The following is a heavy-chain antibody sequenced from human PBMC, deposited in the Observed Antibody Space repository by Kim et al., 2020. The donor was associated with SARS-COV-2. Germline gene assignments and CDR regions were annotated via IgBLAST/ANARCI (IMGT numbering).Heavy chain of an antibody. D-gene: IGHD7-27*01. V-gene: IGHV1-24*01. Sequence: ASVKVSCKVSGYTLTELSMHWVRQAPGKGLEWMGGFDPEDGETIYAQKFQGRVTMTEDTSTDTAYMELSSLRSEDTAVYYCVSTWGRTKPYYFDYWGQGTLVTVSS. CDR2: FDPEDGET. J-gene: IGHJ4*02. CDR3: VSTWGRTKPYYFDY. CDR1: GYTLTELS.